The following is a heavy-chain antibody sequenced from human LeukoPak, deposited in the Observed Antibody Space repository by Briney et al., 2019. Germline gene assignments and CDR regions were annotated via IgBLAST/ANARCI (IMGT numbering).Heavy chain of an antibody. CDR1: GFTFDDYG. D-gene: IGHD6-6*01. CDR3: ARAGYSSSSTQAVFDY. Sequence: GGSLRLSCAASGFTFDDYGMSWVRQAPGKGLEWVSGINWSGDSTGYADSVKGRFTISRDNAKNSLHLQMNSLRAEDTALYHCARAGYSSSSTQAVFDYWGQGTLVTVSS. J-gene: IGHJ4*02. CDR2: INWSGDST. V-gene: IGHV3-20*01.